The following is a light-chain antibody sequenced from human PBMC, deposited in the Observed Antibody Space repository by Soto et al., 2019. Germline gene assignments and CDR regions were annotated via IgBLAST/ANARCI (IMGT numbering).Light chain of an antibody. J-gene: IGLJ2*01. Sequence: QSALTQPPSASGSPGQSVTISCTGTNSDVGGYNYVSWYRQHPGKAPQLIIYDVNKRPSGVPDRFSGSKSGNTASLTVSGLQAEDEADYFCNSYGGTNNYVVFGGGTKLTVL. CDR3: NSYGGTNNYVV. CDR1: NSDVGGYNY. CDR2: DVN. V-gene: IGLV2-8*01.